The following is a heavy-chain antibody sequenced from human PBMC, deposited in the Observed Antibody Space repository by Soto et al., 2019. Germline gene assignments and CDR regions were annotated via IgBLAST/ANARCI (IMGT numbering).Heavy chain of an antibody. CDR1: GYIFTSYG. Sequence: GASVKVSCKASGYIFTSYGISWVRQAPGQGLEWMGWISAYNGNTKYAQNLQGRVTLTTDTSTYTAYMELRSLQSDDTAVYYCARDFGSDLSAPAAFFDSCGQGPQVTRSS. CDR3: ARDFGSDLSAPAAFFDS. D-gene: IGHD3-3*01. CDR2: ISAYNGNT. V-gene: IGHV1-18*01. J-gene: IGHJ4*02.